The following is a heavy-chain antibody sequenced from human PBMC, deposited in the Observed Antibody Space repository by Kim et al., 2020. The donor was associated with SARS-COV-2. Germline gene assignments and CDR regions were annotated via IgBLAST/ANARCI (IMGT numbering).Heavy chain of an antibody. CDR3: AREVGQFGATPLDV. Sequence: SETLSLTCAVYGGSFSGYYWSWIRQPPGKGLEWIGEINHSGSTNYNQSLKSRVTISVDTSKNQFSLKLSSVTAADTAVYYCAREVGQFGATPLDVWGQGTTVTVSS. J-gene: IGHJ6*02. D-gene: IGHD3-10*01. V-gene: IGHV4-34*01. CDR2: INHSGST. CDR1: GGSFSGYY.